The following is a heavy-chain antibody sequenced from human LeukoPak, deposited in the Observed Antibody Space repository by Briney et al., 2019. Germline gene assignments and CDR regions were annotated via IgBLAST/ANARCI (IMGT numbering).Heavy chain of an antibody. CDR2: ISYDGSDK. CDR1: GFTFRTFA. Sequence: GGSLRLSCAASGFTFRTFAMHWVRQAPGKGLEWVAVISYDGSDKYYADSVKGRFTISRDNSKNTLCLQMNSLRLDDTAVYYCASVWGVTDYLDYWGQGTLVTVSS. CDR3: ASVWGVTDYLDY. J-gene: IGHJ4*02. V-gene: IGHV3-30-3*01. D-gene: IGHD3-16*01.